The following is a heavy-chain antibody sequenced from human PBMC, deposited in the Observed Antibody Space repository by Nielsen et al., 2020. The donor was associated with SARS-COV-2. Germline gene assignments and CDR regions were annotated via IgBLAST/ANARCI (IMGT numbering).Heavy chain of an antibody. D-gene: IGHD6-13*01. CDR1: GSTFDDYA. J-gene: IGHJ4*02. CDR2: ISGSGGST. Sequence: GESLQISCAASGSTFDDYAMHWVRQAPGKGLEWVSGISGSGGSTYYADSVKGRFTISRDNSKNTLYLQMNSLRAEDTAVYYCARDLGIAAAGTTGGYWGQGTLVTVSS. CDR3: ARDLGIAAAGTTGGY. V-gene: IGHV3-23*01.